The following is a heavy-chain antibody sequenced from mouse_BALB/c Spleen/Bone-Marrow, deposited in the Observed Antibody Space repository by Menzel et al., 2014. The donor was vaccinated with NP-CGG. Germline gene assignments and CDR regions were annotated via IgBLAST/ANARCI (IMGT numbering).Heavy chain of an antibody. D-gene: IGHD2-14*01. CDR1: GDSITSGY. Sequence: EVKVEESGPSLVKPSQPLSLPCSVTGDSITSGYWNWIRKFPGNKLEYMGYISYSGSTYYNPSLKSRISITRDTSKNQYYLQLNSVTTEDTATYYCARYRYDYAMDYWGQGTSVTVSS. CDR2: ISYSGST. CDR3: ARYRYDYAMDY. J-gene: IGHJ4*01. V-gene: IGHV3-8*02.